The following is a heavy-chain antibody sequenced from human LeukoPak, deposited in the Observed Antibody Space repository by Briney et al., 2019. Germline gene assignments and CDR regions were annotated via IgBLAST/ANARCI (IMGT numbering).Heavy chain of an antibody. V-gene: IGHV4-4*07. D-gene: IGHD2-15*01. J-gene: IGHJ6*03. CDR1: GGSISSYY. CDR3: ARDCSGGSCYPHYYYMDV. CDR2: IYTSGST. Sequence: SETLSLTCTVSGGSISSYYWSWIRQPARKGLEWIGRIYTSGSTNHNPSLKSRVTISVDKAKNQFSLTLSSVTAGDTAVYYCARDCSGGSCYPHYYYMDVWGKGTTVTVSS.